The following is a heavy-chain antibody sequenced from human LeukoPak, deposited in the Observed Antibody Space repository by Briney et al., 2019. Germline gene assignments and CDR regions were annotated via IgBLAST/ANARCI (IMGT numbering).Heavy chain of an antibody. D-gene: IGHD2-15*01. CDR2: INNGGDST. V-gene: IGHV3-23*01. Sequence: PGGSLSLSFAAPGFTFISYSMNWFRQAPGKGLEGVSAINNGGDSTYYADSVKGRFTISRDNSKDTLYLQMNSLRAEDTAVYYCAQQLGYCSGGNCYFTYWGQGTLVTVSS. CDR1: GFTFISYS. CDR3: AQQLGYCSGGNCYFTY. J-gene: IGHJ1*01.